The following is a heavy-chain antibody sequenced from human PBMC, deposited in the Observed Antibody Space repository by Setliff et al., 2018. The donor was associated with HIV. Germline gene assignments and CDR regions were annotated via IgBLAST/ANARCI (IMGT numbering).Heavy chain of an antibody. CDR1: GGSISSANYY. J-gene: IGHJ6*02. CDR3: ARGWFGELPPRDYYGMDV. Sequence: SETLSLTCNASGGSISSANYYWSWIRQPPGKGLEWIGYIYYNGNAYYYNPSLKSRVTISVDRSKNQFSLKLSSVTAADTAVYYCARGWFGELPPRDYYGMDVWGQGTTVTVSS. D-gene: IGHD3-10*01. CDR2: IYYNGNAY. V-gene: IGHV4-30-4*08.